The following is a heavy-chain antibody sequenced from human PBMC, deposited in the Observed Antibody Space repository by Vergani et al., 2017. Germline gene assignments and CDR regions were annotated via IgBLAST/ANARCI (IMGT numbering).Heavy chain of an antibody. Sequence: EVQLVESGGGLVKPGGSLRLSCVASGFTFGSYSMNWVRQAPGKGLEWVSFISSSSSYRYYADSVKGRFTISRDNGEYSLLLQMNWLRPEDTAVYYCASGVPGYQLATQYFQHWGQGTLVTVSS. J-gene: IGHJ1*01. CDR1: GFTFGSYS. CDR2: ISSSSSYR. V-gene: IGHV3-21*01. CDR3: ASGVPGYQLATQYFQH. D-gene: IGHD2-2*01.